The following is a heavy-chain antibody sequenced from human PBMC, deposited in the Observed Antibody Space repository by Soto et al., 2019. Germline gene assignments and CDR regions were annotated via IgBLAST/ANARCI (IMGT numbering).Heavy chain of an antibody. CDR3: ARGSSDTAMVMNWFDP. CDR1: GYAFTSYG. J-gene: IGHJ5*02. Sequence: SVKVSCKASGYAFTSYGISWVRQAPLQGLEWMGWISAYNGNTNYAQKLQGRVTMTTDTSTSTAYMELRSLRSDDTAVYYCARGSSDTAMVMNWFDPWGQGTLVTVSS. V-gene: IGHV1-18*04. CDR2: ISAYNGNT. D-gene: IGHD5-18*01.